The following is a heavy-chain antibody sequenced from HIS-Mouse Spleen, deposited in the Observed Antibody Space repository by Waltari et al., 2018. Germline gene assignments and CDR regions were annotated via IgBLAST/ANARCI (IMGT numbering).Heavy chain of an antibody. J-gene: IGHJ3*02. Sequence: LLKSGGRLVAPGGLLSLSCSASGFPFGRFTVNCDLPAPGKGLEWVSACSGSGGSTYYADALKGRFNISRDNSKNTLYLEMNSLRAEDTAVYYCAKDSPYSSGWYETLGDAFDIWGQGTMVTVSS. V-gene: IGHV3-23*01. CDR3: AKDSPYSSGWYETLGDAFDI. CDR2: CSGSGGST. CDR1: GFPFGRFT. D-gene: IGHD6-19*01.